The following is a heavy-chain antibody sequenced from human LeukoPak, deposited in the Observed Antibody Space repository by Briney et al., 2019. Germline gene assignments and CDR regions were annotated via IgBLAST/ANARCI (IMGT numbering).Heavy chain of an antibody. D-gene: IGHD1-14*01. CDR3: WREPAQMATRFPRTYYHYGMDV. J-gene: IGHJ6*02. Sequence: ASVKVSCKASGYTFTSYGISWVRQAPGQGLEWMGWISAYNGNTNYAQKLQGRVTMTTDTSTSTAYMELRGRRSDETAVYYWWREPAQMATRFPRTYYHYGMDVWGQGTTVTVSS. CDR2: ISAYNGNT. V-gene: IGHV1-18*01. CDR1: GYTFTSYG.